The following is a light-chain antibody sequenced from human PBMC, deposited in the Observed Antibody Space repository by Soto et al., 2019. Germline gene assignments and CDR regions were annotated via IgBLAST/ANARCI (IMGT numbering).Light chain of an antibody. J-gene: IGKJ4*01. CDR1: QSVPKNF. V-gene: IGKV3-20*01. CDR3: QQYASSPLT. Sequence: EIVLTQSPGTLSLSPGERASLSCRASQSVPKNFLAWYQQKPGQALRLLISGASSRATGIPDRFSGSGSGTDFTFTISSLEAEDFAVYFCQQYASSPLTFGGGTKVEIK. CDR2: GAS.